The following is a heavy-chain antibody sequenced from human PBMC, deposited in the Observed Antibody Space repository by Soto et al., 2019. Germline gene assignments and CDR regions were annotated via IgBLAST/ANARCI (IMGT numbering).Heavy chain of an antibody. D-gene: IGHD2-21*02. CDR1: GFTFSSYS. V-gene: IGHV3-21*04. J-gene: IGHJ4*02. Sequence: GGSLRLSCAASGFTFSSYSMNWVRQAPGKGLEWVSSISSSSSYIYYADSVKGRFTISRDNAKNSLYLQMNSLRAEDTAVYYCAKDQTDVTLFDYWGQGTLVTVS. CDR2: ISSSSSYI. CDR3: AKDQTDVTLFDY.